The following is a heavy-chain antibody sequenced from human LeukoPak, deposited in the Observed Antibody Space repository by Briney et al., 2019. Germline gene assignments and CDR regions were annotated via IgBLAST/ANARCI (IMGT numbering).Heavy chain of an antibody. Sequence: EASVKVSCKASGYTFTSYGISWVRQAPGQGLEWLGWISAYKGNTNYAQKLQGRVTMTTDTSTSTAYMELRSLRSDDTAVYYCARGGNIVVVPAAFTFDYWGQGTLVTVSS. CDR3: ARGGNIVVVPAAFTFDY. CDR1: GYTFTSYG. J-gene: IGHJ4*02. D-gene: IGHD2-2*01. CDR2: ISAYKGNT. V-gene: IGHV1-18*01.